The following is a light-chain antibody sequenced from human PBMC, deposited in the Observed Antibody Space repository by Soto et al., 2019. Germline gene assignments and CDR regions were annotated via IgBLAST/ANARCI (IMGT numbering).Light chain of an antibody. CDR3: CSYTASDIWV. V-gene: IGLV2-11*01. J-gene: IGLJ3*02. CDR2: AVS. CDR1: NSDVGGYNF. Sequence: QSALTQPRSVSGSPGQSVIISCTGTNSDVGGYNFVSWYQQLPGKAPKLMISAVSQRPSGVPDRFSGSKSGNTASLTISGLQADDEADYFCCSYTASDIWVFGGGTKVTVL.